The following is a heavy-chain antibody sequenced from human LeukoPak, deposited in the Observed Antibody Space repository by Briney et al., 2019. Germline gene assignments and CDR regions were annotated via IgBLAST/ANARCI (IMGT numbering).Heavy chain of an antibody. Sequence: ASVKVSCKASGYTFTSYDISWVRQAPGQGLEWMGRIIPIFGTANYAQKFQGRVTITTDESTSTAYMELSSLRSEDTAVYYCARARSSWYKDYWGQGTLVTVSS. CDR3: ARARSSWYKDY. D-gene: IGHD6-13*01. CDR1: GYTFTSYD. V-gene: IGHV1-69*05. CDR2: IIPIFGTA. J-gene: IGHJ4*02.